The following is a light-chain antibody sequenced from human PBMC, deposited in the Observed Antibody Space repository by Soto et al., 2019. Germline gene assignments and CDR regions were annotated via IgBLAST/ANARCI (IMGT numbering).Light chain of an antibody. CDR1: SGDVGAYNY. CDR3: SSYPRSDIFV. CDR2: EVT. Sequence: QSLLTQPASVSVSPGQSIIVSCTGTSGDVGAYNYVSWYQQHPDKAPKVMSYEVTNRTSGVSNRFSGSKSGNTASLTISGLQAEDEAAYYCSSYPRSDIFVFGTGTKVTVL. V-gene: IGLV2-14*01. J-gene: IGLJ1*01.